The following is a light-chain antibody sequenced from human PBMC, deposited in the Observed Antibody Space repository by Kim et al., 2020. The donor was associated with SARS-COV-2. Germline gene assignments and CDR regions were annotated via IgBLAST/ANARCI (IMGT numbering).Light chain of an antibody. CDR1: RLGNKY. V-gene: IGLV3-1*01. J-gene: IGLJ2*01. CDR2: QDT. Sequence: SYELTQPPSVSVSPGQTASITCSGDRLGNKYVCWCQQKPGQSPVVVIYQDTQRPSGIPERFSGSNSGNTATLTISGTQAMVEADYYCQAWDSTTTVFGGG. CDR3: QAWDSTTTV.